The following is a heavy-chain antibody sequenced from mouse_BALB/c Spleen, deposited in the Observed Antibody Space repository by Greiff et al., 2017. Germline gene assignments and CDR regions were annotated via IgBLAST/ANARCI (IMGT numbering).Heavy chain of an antibody. CDR3: AREGLRPWFAY. CDR2: INSNGGST. J-gene: IGHJ3*01. V-gene: IGHV5-6-3*01. D-gene: IGHD2-4*01. Sequence: EVKLMESGGGLVQPGGSLKLSCAASGFTFSSYGMSWVRQTPDKRLELVATINSNGGSTYYPDSVKGRFTISRDNAKNTLYLQMSSLKSEDTAMYYCAREGLRPWFAYWGQGTLVTVSA. CDR1: GFTFSSYG.